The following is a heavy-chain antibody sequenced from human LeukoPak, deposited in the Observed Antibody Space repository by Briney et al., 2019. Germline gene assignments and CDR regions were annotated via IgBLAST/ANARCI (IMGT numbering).Heavy chain of an antibody. D-gene: IGHD6-19*01. CDR2: IYYSGST. V-gene: IGHV4-59*08. J-gene: IGHJ3*02. CDR1: GGSISSYY. Sequence: SETLSLTCTVSGGSISSYYWSWIRQPPEKGLEWIGYIYYSGSTNYNPSLKSRVTISVDTSKNQFSLKLSSVTAAGTAVYYCARHPSGSGWIRAAFDIWGQGTMVTVSS. CDR3: ARHPSGSGWIRAAFDI.